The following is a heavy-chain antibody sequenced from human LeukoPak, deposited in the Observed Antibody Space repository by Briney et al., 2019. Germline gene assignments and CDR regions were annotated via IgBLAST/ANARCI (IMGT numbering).Heavy chain of an antibody. CDR2: IYYSGST. Sequence: PSETLSLTCTASGGSISSSSYYWGWIRQPPGKGLEWIGSIYYSGSTYYNPSLKSRVTISVDTSKNQFSLKLSSVTAADTAVYYCARRLKWELCFDYWGQGTLVTVSS. CDR3: ARRLKWELCFDY. D-gene: IGHD1-26*01. V-gene: IGHV4-39*01. CDR1: GGSISSSSYY. J-gene: IGHJ4*02.